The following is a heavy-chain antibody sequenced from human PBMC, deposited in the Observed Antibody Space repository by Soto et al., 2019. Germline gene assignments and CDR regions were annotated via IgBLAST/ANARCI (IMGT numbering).Heavy chain of an antibody. Sequence: GGSLRLSCAASGFTFSSYAMSWVRQAPGKGLEWVSAISGSGGSTYYADSVKDRFTISRDNSKNTLYLQMNSLRAEDTAVYYCAKDRSSGYGDYLFDYWGQGTLVTVSS. CDR3: AKDRSSGYGDYLFDY. CDR2: ISGSGGST. CDR1: GFTFSSYA. V-gene: IGHV3-23*01. D-gene: IGHD4-17*01. J-gene: IGHJ4*02.